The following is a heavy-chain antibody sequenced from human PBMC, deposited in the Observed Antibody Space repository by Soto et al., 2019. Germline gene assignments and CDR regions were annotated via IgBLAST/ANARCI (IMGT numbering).Heavy chain of an antibody. CDR2: IKQDGSEK. J-gene: IGHJ3*01. Sequence: EVQLVESGGGLVQPGGSLRLSCAASGFTFSRYWMSWVRQAPGKGLEWVANIKQDGSEKYYVDSVKGRFTISRDNAKNSLYLQMDSLRAEDTAVYYCASAGRITIFSNGYPLNAFDFWGQGTMVTVSS. CDR3: ASAGRITIFSNGYPLNAFDF. V-gene: IGHV3-7*01. CDR1: GFTFSRYW. D-gene: IGHD3-9*01.